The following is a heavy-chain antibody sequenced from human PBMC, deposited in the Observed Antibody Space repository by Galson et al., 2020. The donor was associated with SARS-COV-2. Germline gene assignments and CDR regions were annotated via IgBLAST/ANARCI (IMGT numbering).Heavy chain of an antibody. Sequence: RGSLRLSCAGSGFTFSDYEMNWVRHGPGKGLEWVSYISSSGTNIYYADSVKGRFTISRDNAKNSLYLQMTSLRAEDTAVYYCASPYLAAASFFGAFDIWGPGTMVTVSS. CDR2: ISSSGTNI. J-gene: IGHJ3*02. CDR1: GFTFSDYE. CDR3: ASPYLAAASFFGAFDI. D-gene: IGHD6-13*01. V-gene: IGHV3-48*03.